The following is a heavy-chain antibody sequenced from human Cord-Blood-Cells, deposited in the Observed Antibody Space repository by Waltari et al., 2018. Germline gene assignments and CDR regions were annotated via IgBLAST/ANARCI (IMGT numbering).Heavy chain of an antibody. CDR3: ARGGNSFDY. D-gene: IGHD2-15*01. V-gene: IGHV3-48*02. J-gene: IGHJ4*02. CDR1: GFTFSSYS. Sequence: EVQLVESGGGLVQPGGSLRLSCAASGFTFSSYSMNWVRQAPGKGLGWVSYISSSSSTIYCADSVKGRFTISRDNAKNSLYLQRNSLGDEDTAVYYCARGGNSFDYWGQGTLVTVSS. CDR2: ISSSSSTI.